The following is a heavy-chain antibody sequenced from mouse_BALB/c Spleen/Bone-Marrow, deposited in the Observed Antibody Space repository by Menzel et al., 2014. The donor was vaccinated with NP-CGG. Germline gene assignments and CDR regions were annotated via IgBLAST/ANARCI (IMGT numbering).Heavy chain of an antibody. J-gene: IGHJ2*03. CDR3: ARVWYFDY. CDR2: INSNGGST. V-gene: IGHV5-6-3*01. CDR1: GFTFSSYG. Sequence: EVKLVESGGGLVQPGGSLKLSCAASGFTFSSYGMSWVRQTPGKRLELVATINSNGGSTYYPDSVKGRSTISRDNAKDPLCLQMGSLKSEDTAMYYCARVWYFDYWGQGTSLTVSS.